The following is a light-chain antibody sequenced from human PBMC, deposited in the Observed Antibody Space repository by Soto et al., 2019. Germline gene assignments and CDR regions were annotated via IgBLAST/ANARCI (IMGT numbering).Light chain of an antibody. CDR1: TGAVTNGHY. CDR2: DTT. V-gene: IGLV7-46*01. CDR3: LLSYNAHYV. J-gene: IGLJ1*01. Sequence: QSVVTQEPSLTLSPGGTVTLACGSSTGAVTNGHYPYWFQQKPGQAPRTLIYDTTNRHSWTPARFSGSLLGGKAALTLSGAQPEHEAEYYCLLSYNAHYVFGTGTKVTVL.